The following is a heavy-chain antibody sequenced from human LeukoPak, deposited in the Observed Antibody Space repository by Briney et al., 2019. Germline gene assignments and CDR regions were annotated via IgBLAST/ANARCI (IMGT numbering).Heavy chain of an antibody. V-gene: IGHV3-23*01. J-gene: IGHJ4*02. Sequence: GGSLRLPCAASGFTFSSYAMSWVRQAPGKGLEWVSAISGSGGSTYYADSVKGRFTISRDNSKNTLYLQMNSLRAEDTAVYYCAKGYYDYVWGSYRPYYFDYWGQGTLVTVSS. CDR2: ISGSGGST. D-gene: IGHD3-16*02. CDR3: AKGYYDYVWGSYRPYYFDY. CDR1: GFTFSSYA.